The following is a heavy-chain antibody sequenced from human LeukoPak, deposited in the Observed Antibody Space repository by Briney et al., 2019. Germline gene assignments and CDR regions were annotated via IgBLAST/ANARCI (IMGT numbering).Heavy chain of an antibody. CDR2: ISGSGGST. V-gene: IGHV3-23*01. D-gene: IGHD2-8*02. CDR3: AKALYDTTGGGY. J-gene: IGHJ4*02. CDR1: GFSFSNYA. Sequence: GGSLRLSCAASGFSFSNYAMSWVRQAPGKGLEWVSGISGSGGSTYYADSVKGRFTISRDNSKNTVILQMSSLRVEDTAVYYCAKALYDTTGGGYWGQGTLVTVSS.